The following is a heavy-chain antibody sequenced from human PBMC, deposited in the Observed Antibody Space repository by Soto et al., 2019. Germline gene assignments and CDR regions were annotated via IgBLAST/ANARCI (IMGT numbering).Heavy chain of an antibody. CDR3: ARDAPPFAMDV. J-gene: IGHJ6*04. Sequence: VASVKVSCKASGYTFTSYGITWVRQAPGQGLEWMGRIIPILGIANYAQKFQGRVTITADKSTSTAYMELSSLRSEDTAVYYCARDAPPFAMDVWGKGTTVTVSS. CDR1: GYTFTSYG. V-gene: IGHV1-69*04. CDR2: IIPILGIA.